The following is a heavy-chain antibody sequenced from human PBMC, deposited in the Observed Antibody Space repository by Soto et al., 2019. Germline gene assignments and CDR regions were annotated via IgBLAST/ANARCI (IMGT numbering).Heavy chain of an antibody. V-gene: IGHV1-18*01. CDR2: ISAYNGNT. D-gene: IGHD5-12*01. J-gene: IGHJ3*02. CDR1: GYTFTSYG. Sequence: ASVKVSCKASGYTFTSYGISWVRQAPGQGLEWMGWISAYNGNTNYAQKLQGRVTMTTDTSTSTAYMELRSLRSDDTAVYYCAGDRASGYDDAFDICCQGTMVTVS. CDR3: AGDRASGYDDAFDI.